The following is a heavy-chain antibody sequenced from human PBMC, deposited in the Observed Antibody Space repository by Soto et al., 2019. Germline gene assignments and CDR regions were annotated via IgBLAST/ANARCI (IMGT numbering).Heavy chain of an antibody. CDR2: IYHSGST. CDR1: SGSISSSNW. CDR3: ASRSYCSSTSCYIYYYMDV. Sequence: QVQLQESGPGLVKPSGTLSLTCAVSSGSISSSNWWSWVRQPPGKGLEGIGEIYHSGSTNYNPSLKSRVTISVDKSKNQFSLKLSSVTAADTAVYYCASRSYCSSTSCYIYYYMDVWGKGTTVTVSS. J-gene: IGHJ6*03. D-gene: IGHD2-2*02. V-gene: IGHV4-4*02.